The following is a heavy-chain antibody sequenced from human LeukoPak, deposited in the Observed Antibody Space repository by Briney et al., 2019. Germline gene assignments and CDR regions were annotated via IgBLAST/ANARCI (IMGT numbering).Heavy chain of an antibody. J-gene: IGHJ4*02. CDR1: GFSFSNYE. V-gene: IGHV3-48*03. CDR2: ISSSGSTV. Sequence: GGSLRLSCAVSGFSFSNYEVNWVRQAPGPGLGWVSYISSSGSTVSYPDSVKGRFTISRDNAKHSLLLQMNSLRAEDTAVEYCARGLLYTNPPDYWDRGTLVTVPS. D-gene: IGHD4-11*01. CDR3: ARGLLYTNPPDY.